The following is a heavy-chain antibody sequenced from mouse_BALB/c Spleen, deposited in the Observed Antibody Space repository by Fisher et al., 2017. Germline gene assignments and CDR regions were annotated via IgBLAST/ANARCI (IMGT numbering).Heavy chain of an antibody. D-gene: IGHD6-1*01. J-gene: IGHJ1*01. CDR3: ALSSYWYFDV. Sequence: KFKGKATLTADKSSSTAYMQLSSLTSEDSAVYFCALSSYWYFDVWGAGTTVTVSS. V-gene: IGHV1-80*01.